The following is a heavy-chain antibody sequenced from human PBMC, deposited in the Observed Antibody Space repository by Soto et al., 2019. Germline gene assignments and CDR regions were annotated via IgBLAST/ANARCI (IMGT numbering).Heavy chain of an antibody. D-gene: IGHD6-19*01. V-gene: IGHV3-30-3*01. CDR3: AGGDSSAWIH. CDR2: ISYDGSNK. J-gene: IGHJ4*02. CDR1: GFTFSSYA. Sequence: QVQLVESGGGVVQPGRSLRLSCAASGFTFSSYAMHWVRQAAGKGLEWVAAISYDGSNKYYADSVKGRFTISRDNSTSTLYVQMNSLTPDDTAVYYCAGGDSSAWIHWGQGTLVTVSS.